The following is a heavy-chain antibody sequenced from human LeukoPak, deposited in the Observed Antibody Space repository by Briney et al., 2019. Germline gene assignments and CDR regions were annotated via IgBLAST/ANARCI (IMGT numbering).Heavy chain of an antibody. V-gene: IGHV4-38-2*01. CDR1: GYSISSGYY. CDR2: IYHSGST. J-gene: IGHJ4*02. D-gene: IGHD6-6*01. CDR3: ARHPFEYSSSSSDYFDY. Sequence: TSETLSLTCAVSGYSISSGYYWGWIRQPPGKGLGWIGSIYHSGSTYYNPSLKSRVTISVDTSKNQFSLKLSSVTAADTAVYYCARHPFEYSSSSSDYFDYWGQGTLVTVSS.